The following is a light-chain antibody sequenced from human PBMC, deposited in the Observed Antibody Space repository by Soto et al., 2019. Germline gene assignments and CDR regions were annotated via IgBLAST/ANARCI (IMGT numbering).Light chain of an antibody. CDR3: QQRSNWLT. CDR2: DAS. Sequence: EIVLTQSPATLSFSPGEKATLSCRARQSVNSYLAWYQQKPGQAPRLLIYDASNRATGIPARFSGSGSGTDFTLTISSLEPEDFAVYYCQQRSNWLTFGGGTKVDIK. V-gene: IGKV3-11*01. CDR1: QSVNSY. J-gene: IGKJ4*02.